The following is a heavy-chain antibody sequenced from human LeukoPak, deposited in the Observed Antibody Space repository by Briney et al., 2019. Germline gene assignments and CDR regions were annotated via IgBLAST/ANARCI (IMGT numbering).Heavy chain of an antibody. CDR2: SSAYNGNT. CDR1: GYTFTSYG. V-gene: IGHV1-18*01. Sequence: ASVKVSCKASGYTFTSYGISWVRQAPGQGLEWMGWSSAYNGNTNYAQKLQGRVTMTTDTSTSTAYMELRSPRSDDTAVYYCARVPVGHNWNYVRESKWFDPWGQGILVTVSS. CDR3: ARVPVGHNWNYVRESKWFDP. D-gene: IGHD1-7*01. J-gene: IGHJ5*02.